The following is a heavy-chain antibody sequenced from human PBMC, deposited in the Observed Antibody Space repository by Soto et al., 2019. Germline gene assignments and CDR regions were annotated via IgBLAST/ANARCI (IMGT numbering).Heavy chain of an antibody. Sequence: QITLKESGPTLVKPTQTLTLTCTFSGFSLSTSGVGVGWIRQPPGKALEWLALIYWDDDKRYSPSLKSRLTITXXTXKXXVVLTMTNMDPVDTATYYCAHRPSRVRTKSYGMDVWGQGTTVTVSS. CDR2: IYWDDDK. J-gene: IGHJ6*02. CDR1: GFSLSTSGVG. V-gene: IGHV2-5*02. D-gene: IGHD1-7*01. CDR3: AHRPSRVRTKSYGMDV.